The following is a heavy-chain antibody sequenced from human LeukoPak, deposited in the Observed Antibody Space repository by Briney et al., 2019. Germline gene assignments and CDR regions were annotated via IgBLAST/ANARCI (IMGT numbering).Heavy chain of an antibody. CDR2: IYPGDSDT. J-gene: IGHJ4*02. CDR3: ARRITMVRGVINIRYFDY. CDR1: GYSFTSYW. D-gene: IGHD3-10*01. V-gene: IGHV5-51*01. Sequence: GESLKISCKGSGYSFTSYWIGWVRQMPGKGLEWMGIIYPGDSDTRYSPSFQGQVTTSADKSISTAYLQWSSLKASDTAMYYCARRITMVRGVINIRYFDYWGQGTLVTVSS.